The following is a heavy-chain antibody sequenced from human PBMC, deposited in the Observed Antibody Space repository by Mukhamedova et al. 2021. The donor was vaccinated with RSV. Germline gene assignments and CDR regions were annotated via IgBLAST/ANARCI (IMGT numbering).Heavy chain of an antibody. CDR3: TRGSVVNAYYYYMDV. V-gene: IGHV3-49*02. D-gene: IGHD3-22*01. CDR2: GGTA. J-gene: IGHJ6*03. Sequence: GGTAEYAASVKGRFTISRDDSKSIAYLQMNSLKTEDTAVYYCTRGSVVNAYYYYMDVWGKGTTVTVSS.